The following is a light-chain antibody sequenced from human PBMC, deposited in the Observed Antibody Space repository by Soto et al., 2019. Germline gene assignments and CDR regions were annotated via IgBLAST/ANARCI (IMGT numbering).Light chain of an antibody. J-gene: IGKJ4*01. Sequence: EIVLTQSPATLSLSPGEKPTPPSRASQVLSTNLAWNQQKPGQSPSTLTYDSSNRATGIPARFSGSGSGTDFTLTISSLEPEDFAVYYCQHRNNWPPGATFGGGTKVEIK. CDR2: DSS. V-gene: IGKV3-11*01. CDR1: QVLSTN. CDR3: QHRNNWPPGAT.